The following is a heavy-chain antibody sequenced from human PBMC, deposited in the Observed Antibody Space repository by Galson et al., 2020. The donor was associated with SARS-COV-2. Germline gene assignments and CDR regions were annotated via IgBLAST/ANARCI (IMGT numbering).Heavy chain of an antibody. CDR2: YDPQLGET. D-gene: IGHD3-16*02. V-gene: IGHV1-24*01. J-gene: IGHJ4*02. Sequence: ASVNVSCNVSGYSLIELSLHCVRQAPGKGLEWVGGYDPQLGETIYAQKFQGRVTMTDDTSADTAYMAVSSLTSEDTAVYYCASWKTDYVWGSYRTFDYWGQGTLLTVSS. CDR1: GYSLIELS. CDR3: ASWKTDYVWGSYRTFDY.